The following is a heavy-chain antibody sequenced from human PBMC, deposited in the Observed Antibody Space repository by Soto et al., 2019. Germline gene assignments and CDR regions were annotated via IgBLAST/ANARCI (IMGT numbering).Heavy chain of an antibody. CDR1: GYTFTSYG. Sequence: ASVKVSCKASGYTFTSYGISWVRQAPGLGLEWMGWISAYNGNTNYAQKLQGRVTMTTDTSTSTAYMELRSLRSDDTAVYYCARYRSSSSDLRPSHYRGQATLGTLSS. CDR2: ISAYNGNT. D-gene: IGHD6-6*01. V-gene: IGHV1-18*01. CDR3: ARYRSSSSDLRPSHY. J-gene: IGHJ4*02.